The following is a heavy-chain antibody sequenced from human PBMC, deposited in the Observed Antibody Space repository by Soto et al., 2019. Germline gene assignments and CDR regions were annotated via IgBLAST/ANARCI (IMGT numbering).Heavy chain of an antibody. D-gene: IGHD3-22*01. V-gene: IGHV3-30*04. Sequence: QVQLVESGGGVVQPGRSLRLSCAASGFIFSTYAMHWVRQAPGKGLEWVTFISYDGRNKYYADFVKDRFTISRDNSKNTLYLLMNSLRTEDTAVYYCAREYDSSGYGYDAFDIWGQGTMVTVSS. CDR2: ISYDGRNK. CDR3: AREYDSSGYGYDAFDI. CDR1: GFIFSTYA. J-gene: IGHJ3*02.